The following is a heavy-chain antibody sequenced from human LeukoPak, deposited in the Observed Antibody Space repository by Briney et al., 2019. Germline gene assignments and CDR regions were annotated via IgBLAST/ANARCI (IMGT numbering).Heavy chain of an antibody. Sequence: GESLKISCKASGYSFLNYWIAWVRQMPGKGLEWMGIIYPGDSITIYSPTFQGQVTMSVDKSVSTAYLQWSSLKASDTAMYYCARTQAAMPDYWGQGTLVTVSS. D-gene: IGHD2-2*01. V-gene: IGHV5-51*01. CDR2: IYPGDSIT. CDR1: GYSFLNYW. J-gene: IGHJ4*02. CDR3: ARTQAAMPDY.